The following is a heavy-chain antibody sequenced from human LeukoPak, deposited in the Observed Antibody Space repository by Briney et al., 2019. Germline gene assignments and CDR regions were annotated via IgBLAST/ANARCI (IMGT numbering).Heavy chain of an antibody. Sequence: AASVKVSYKASGYTFTIYGISWVRQAPGQGLEWMGWISAYNGNTNYAQKLQGRVTMTTDTSTSTAYMELRSLRSDDTAVYYCARYVDTAMVSDYWGQGTLVTVSS. J-gene: IGHJ4*02. V-gene: IGHV1-18*01. CDR2: ISAYNGNT. CDR3: ARYVDTAMVSDY. D-gene: IGHD5-18*01. CDR1: GYTFTIYG.